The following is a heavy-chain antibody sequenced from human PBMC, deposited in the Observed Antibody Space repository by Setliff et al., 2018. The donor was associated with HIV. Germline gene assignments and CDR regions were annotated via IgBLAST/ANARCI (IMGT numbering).Heavy chain of an antibody. CDR1: GGTISNFA. J-gene: IGHJ6*03. CDR2: IMPVLGIT. CDR3: ARGDEYGGNPATYYFSYYMAV. D-gene: IGHD4-17*01. Sequence: SVKVSCKNSGGTISNFAVSWVRQAPGQGLEWMGGIMPVLGITERSPKFRHRLTITADESTNTVHMELSSLTSEDTAVYYCARGDEYGGNPATYYFSYYMAVWGKGTTVTVSS. V-gene: IGHV1-69*10.